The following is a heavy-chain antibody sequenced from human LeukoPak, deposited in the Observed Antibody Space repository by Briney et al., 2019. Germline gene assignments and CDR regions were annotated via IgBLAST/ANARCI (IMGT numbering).Heavy chain of an antibody. Sequence: PSETLSLTCTVSGGSISSYYWSWVRQPPGKGLEGIGYIYYSGSTNYNPSLKSRVTISVDTSKNQFSLKLSSVTAADTAVYYCARGGAAALHYWGQGTLVTVSS. CDR2: IYYSGST. CDR3: ARGGAAALHY. J-gene: IGHJ4*02. CDR1: GGSISSYY. V-gene: IGHV4-59*01. D-gene: IGHD6-13*01.